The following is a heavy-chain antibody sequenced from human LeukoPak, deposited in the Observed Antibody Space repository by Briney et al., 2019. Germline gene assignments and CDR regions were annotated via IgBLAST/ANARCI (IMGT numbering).Heavy chain of an antibody. CDR1: GGSISSSSYF. V-gene: IGHV4-39*01. D-gene: IGHD3-9*01. J-gene: IGHJ6*02. CDR3: ARERRYFDWSTRGYYYYGMDV. CDR2: MSYSGST. Sequence: PSETLSLTCTVSGGSISSSSYFWGWIRQPPGKGLEWVGSMSYSGSTYYNPSLKSRVTISVDTSKNQFSLKLSSVTAADTAVYYCARERRYFDWSTRGYYYYGMDVWGQGTTVTVSS.